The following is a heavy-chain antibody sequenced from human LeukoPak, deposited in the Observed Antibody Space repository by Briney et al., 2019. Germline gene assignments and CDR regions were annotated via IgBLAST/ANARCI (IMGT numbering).Heavy chain of an antibody. D-gene: IGHD6-6*01. CDR1: GGSISSYY. V-gene: IGHV4-59*01. Sequence: SETLSLTCTVSGGSISSYYWSWIRQPPGKGLEWIGYIYYSGSTNYNPSLKSRVTISVDTSKNQFSLKLSSVTAADTAVYYCARDSSSSLNYYYYYMDVWGKGTTVTVSS. CDR2: IYYSGST. CDR3: ARDSSSSLNYYYYYMDV. J-gene: IGHJ6*03.